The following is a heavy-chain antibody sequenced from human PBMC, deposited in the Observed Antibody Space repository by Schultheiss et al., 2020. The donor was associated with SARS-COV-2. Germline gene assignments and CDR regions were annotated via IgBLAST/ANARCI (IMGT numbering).Heavy chain of an antibody. Sequence: SLKISCAASGFTFSSYAMHWVRQAPGKGLEWVAVISYDGSNKYYADSVKGRFTISRDNSKNTLYLQMNSLRAEDTAVYYCAKARHIAAAGTVDYFDYWGQGTLVTVSS. D-gene: IGHD6-13*01. CDR2: ISYDGSNK. V-gene: IGHV3-30*01. CDR1: GFTFSSYA. J-gene: IGHJ4*02. CDR3: AKARHIAAAGTVDYFDY.